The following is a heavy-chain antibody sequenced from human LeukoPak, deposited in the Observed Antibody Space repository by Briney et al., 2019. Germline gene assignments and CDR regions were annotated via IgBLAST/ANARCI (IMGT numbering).Heavy chain of an antibody. CDR1: GFTFSSYA. D-gene: IGHD3-10*01. Sequence: GRSLRLSCAASGFTFSSYAMHWVRQAPGKGLEWVAVISYDGSNKYYADSVKGRFTISRDNSENTLYLQMNSLRAEDTAVYYCARDSSPYYYGSGSHDYWGQGTLVTVSS. CDR3: ARDSSPYYYGSGSHDY. J-gene: IGHJ4*02. V-gene: IGHV3-30*04. CDR2: ISYDGSNK.